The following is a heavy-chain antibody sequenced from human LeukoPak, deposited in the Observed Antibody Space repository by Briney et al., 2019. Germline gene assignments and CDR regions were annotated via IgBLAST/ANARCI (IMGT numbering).Heavy chain of an antibody. V-gene: IGHV4-34*01. D-gene: IGHD2-15*01. CDR3: ARGSGGSSP. CDR2: IYHSGST. J-gene: IGHJ4*02. Sequence: SETLSLTCAVYGGSFSGYYWSWIRQPPGKGLEWIGSIYHSGSTYYNPSLKSRVTISVDTSKNQFSLKLSSVTAADTAVYYCARGSGGSSPWGQGTLVTVSS. CDR1: GGSFSGYY.